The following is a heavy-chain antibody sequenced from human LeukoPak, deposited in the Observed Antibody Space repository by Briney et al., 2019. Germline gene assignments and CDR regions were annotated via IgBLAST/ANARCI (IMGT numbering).Heavy chain of an antibody. V-gene: IGHV3-30*04. D-gene: IGHD3-22*01. J-gene: IGHJ4*02. Sequence: GGSLRLSCVASGFSFSGYAIHWVRQAPGKGLEWVALISYNGGRKDYADSVKGRFTIDRDNSKNTVYLQMNSLRPDDTAIYFCARQEARNYYYEGLDYWGQGNLVTVSS. CDR3: ARQEARNYYYEGLDY. CDR1: GFSFSGYA. CDR2: ISYNGGRK.